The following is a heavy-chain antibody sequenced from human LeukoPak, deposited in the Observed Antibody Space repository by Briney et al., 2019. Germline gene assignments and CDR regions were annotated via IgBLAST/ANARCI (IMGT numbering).Heavy chain of an antibody. D-gene: IGHD4-17*01. CDR1: GFTLSSYS. J-gene: IGHJ6*03. CDR3: ASPLKNTVTTYYYYYMDV. CDR2: ISSSSSYI. Sequence: GGSLRLSCAASGFTLSSYSMNWVRQAPGKGLEWVSSISSSSSYIYYADSVKGRFTISRDNAKNSLYLQMNSLRAEDTAVYYCASPLKNTVTTYYYYYMDVWGKGTTVTVSS. V-gene: IGHV3-21*01.